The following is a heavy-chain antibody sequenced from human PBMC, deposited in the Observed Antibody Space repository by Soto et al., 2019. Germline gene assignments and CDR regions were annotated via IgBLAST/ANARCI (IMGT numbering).Heavy chain of an antibody. CDR3: ARVGGGIAVAPPRVGYYYGMDV. D-gene: IGHD6-19*01. Sequence: PGGSLRLSCAASGFTFSSYWMSWVRQAPGKGLERVANINQDESETYYVDSVKGRFTISRDNSKNTLYLQMNSLRAEDTAVYYCARVGGGIAVAPPRVGYYYGMDVWGQGTTVTVSS. CDR2: INQDESET. CDR1: GFTFSSYW. J-gene: IGHJ6*02. V-gene: IGHV3-7*01.